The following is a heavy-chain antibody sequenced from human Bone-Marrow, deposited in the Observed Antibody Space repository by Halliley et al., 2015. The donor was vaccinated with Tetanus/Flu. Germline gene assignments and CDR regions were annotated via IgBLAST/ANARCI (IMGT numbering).Heavy chain of an antibody. CDR3: ARGLHYYDRGDYFDY. V-gene: IGHV4-31*02. Sequence: LRLSCTVSGGFIRSGGHYWSWICQHPGKGLEWIGFIYYSGTTYYNKSLKSRVTISVDTSKNQFSLNLRSVTAADTAVYYCARGLHYYDRGDYFDYWGQGILVPVSS. CDR1: GGFIRSGGHY. D-gene: IGHD3-22*01. CDR2: IYYSGTT. J-gene: IGHJ4*02.